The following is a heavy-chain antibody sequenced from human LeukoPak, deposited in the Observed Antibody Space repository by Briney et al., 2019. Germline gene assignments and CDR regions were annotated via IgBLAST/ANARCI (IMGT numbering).Heavy chain of an antibody. CDR3: AREVAVAGPIFDY. J-gene: IGHJ4*02. CDR2: ISYDGTKT. D-gene: IGHD6-19*01. V-gene: IGHV3-30*03. CDR1: GFTFSGYG. Sequence: PGRSLRLSCAASGFTFSGYGMHWVRQAPGKGLEWVGFISYDGTKTHYADSVKGRFTSSRDNSKNTLYLQMNSLRAEDTAVYYCAREVAVAGPIFDYWGQGTLVTVSS.